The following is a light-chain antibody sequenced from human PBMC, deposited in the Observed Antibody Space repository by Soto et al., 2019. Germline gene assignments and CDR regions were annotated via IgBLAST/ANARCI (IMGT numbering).Light chain of an antibody. Sequence: DIQMPQSPSSLSASVGDRVTITCRASQSVISDLNWYQQKAGKPPKLLIYAASSLQSGVPSRFSGSGSGTHFTLTISSLQPEDFATYYCQHIYSVPITFGQGTRLEIK. CDR3: QHIYSVPIT. J-gene: IGKJ5*01. CDR2: AAS. CDR1: QSVISD. V-gene: IGKV1-39*01.